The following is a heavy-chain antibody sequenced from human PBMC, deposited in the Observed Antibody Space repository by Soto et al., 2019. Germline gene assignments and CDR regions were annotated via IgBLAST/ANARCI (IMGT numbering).Heavy chain of an antibody. Sequence: APVKVSCKASGYTFTSYGISWVRQAPGQGLEWMGWISAYNGNTNYAQKLQGRVTMTTDTSTSTAYMELRSLRSDDTAVYYCARTGLVVAATQANFDYWGQGTLVTVSS. CDR2: ISAYNGNT. CDR1: GYTFTSYG. CDR3: ARTGLVVAATQANFDY. J-gene: IGHJ4*02. D-gene: IGHD2-15*01. V-gene: IGHV1-18*01.